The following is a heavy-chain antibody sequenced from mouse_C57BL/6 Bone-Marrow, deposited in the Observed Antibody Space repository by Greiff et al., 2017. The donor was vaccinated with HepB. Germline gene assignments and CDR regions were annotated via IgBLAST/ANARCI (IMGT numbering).Heavy chain of an antibody. J-gene: IGHJ1*03. CDR3: ARDRGYWYFDV. CDR1: GYTFTSYW. V-gene: IGHV1-74*01. D-gene: IGHD3-1*01. CDR2: IHPSDSYT. Sequence: QVQLQQPGAELVKPGASVKVSCKASGYTFTSYWMHWVKQRPGQGLEWIGRIHPSDSYTNYNQKFKGKSTLTVDKSSSTAYMQLSSLTSEDSAVYYCARDRGYWYFDVWGTGTTVTVSS.